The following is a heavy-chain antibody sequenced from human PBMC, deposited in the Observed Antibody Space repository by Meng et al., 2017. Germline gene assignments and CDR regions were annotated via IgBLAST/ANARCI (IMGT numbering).Heavy chain of an antibody. CDR3: ARGPNGWTGFDY. D-gene: IGHD3/OR15-3a*01. V-gene: IGHV1-8*02. CDR1: RGTCNSYA. Sequence: QGQRVQSGGEGKKPGSPVKFVCEASRGTCNSYAISWVRQASRQGLEWMGWMNPNSGNTGDAQKFQGRVTMTRNTTISTAYMELSSLRSEDTAVYYCARGPNGWTGFDYWGQGTLVTVSS. J-gene: IGHJ4*02. CDR2: MNPNSGNT.